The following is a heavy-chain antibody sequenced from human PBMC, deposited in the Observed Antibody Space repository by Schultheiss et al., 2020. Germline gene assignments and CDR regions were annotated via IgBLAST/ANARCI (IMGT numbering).Heavy chain of an antibody. D-gene: IGHD5-18*01. Sequence: ETLSLTCTVSGGSISSSSYYWGWIGQPPGKALEWLAHIFSNDEKSYSTSLKSRLTISKDTSKSQVVLTMTNMDPVDTATYYCAHRRAMAYFDYWGQGTLVTVSS. CDR2: IFSNDEK. CDR3: AHRRAMAYFDY. CDR1: GGSISSSSYY. V-gene: IGHV2-26*01. J-gene: IGHJ4*02.